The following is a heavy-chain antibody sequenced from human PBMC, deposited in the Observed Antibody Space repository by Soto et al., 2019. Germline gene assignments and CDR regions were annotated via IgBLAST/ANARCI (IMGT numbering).Heavy chain of an antibody. CDR1: GYIFTSYW. CDR2: IDPSDSYT. V-gene: IGHV5-10-1*01. CDR3: ARIRYCSGGSCLYFQH. D-gene: IGHD2-15*01. J-gene: IGHJ1*01. Sequence: GESLKISCNGSGYIFTSYWISWGRQMPGKGLEWMGRIDPSDSYTNYSPSFQGHVTISADKSISTAYLQWSSLKASDTAMYYCARIRYCSGGSCLYFQHWGQGTLVTVSS.